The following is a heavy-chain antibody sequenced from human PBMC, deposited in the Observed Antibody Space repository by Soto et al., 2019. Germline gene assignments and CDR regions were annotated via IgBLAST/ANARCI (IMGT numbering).Heavy chain of an antibody. CDR1: GGTFSSYA. D-gene: IGHD3-10*01. Sequence: SVKVSCKASGGTFSSYAISWVRQAPGQGLEWMGGIIPIFGTANYAQKFQGRVTITADESTSTAYMELSSLRSEDTAVYYCARVLTMVRGLSWFDPWGQGTLVTVSS. V-gene: IGHV1-69*13. CDR2: IIPIFGTA. J-gene: IGHJ5*02. CDR3: ARVLTMVRGLSWFDP.